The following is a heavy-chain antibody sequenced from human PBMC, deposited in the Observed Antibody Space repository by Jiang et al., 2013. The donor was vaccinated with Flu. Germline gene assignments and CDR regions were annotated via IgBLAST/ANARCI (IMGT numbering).Heavy chain of an antibody. Sequence: VQLLESGGGLVQPGGSLKLSCAASGFSFSGSAMHWVRQASGKGLEWVGRIRIKTNNYATTYTASVKGRFTISRDDSKNTAYLQMNSLKTEDTAVYYCTSQRYYYDSSNYAHFDYWGQGTLATVSS. V-gene: IGHV3-73*01. D-gene: IGHD3-22*01. J-gene: IGHJ4*02. CDR2: IRIKTNNYAT. CDR3: TSQRYYYDSSNYAHFDY. CDR1: GFSFSGSA.